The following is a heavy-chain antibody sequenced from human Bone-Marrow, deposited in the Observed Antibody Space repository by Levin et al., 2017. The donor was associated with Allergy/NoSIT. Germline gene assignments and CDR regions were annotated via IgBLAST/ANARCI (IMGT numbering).Heavy chain of an antibody. V-gene: IGHV3-74*01. J-gene: IGHJ4*02. CDR3: SRDLSSRSDY. Sequence: PGGSLRLSCAASGFTFSSWWMHWVRQAPGKELVWVARTNEDGSIIDYADFAKGRFTISRDNGKNTLYLQMNSLRVEDTALYYCSRDLSSRSDYWGPGTLVTVSS. CDR2: TNEDGSII. D-gene: IGHD2-15*01. CDR1: GFTFSSWW.